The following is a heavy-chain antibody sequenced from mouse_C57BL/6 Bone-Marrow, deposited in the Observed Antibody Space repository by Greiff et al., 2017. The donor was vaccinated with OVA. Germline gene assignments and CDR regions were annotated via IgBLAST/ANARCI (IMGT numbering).Heavy chain of an antibody. J-gene: IGHJ2*01. Sequence: VQLQQPGAELVKPGASVKLSCKASGYTFTSYWMQWVKQRPGQGLEWIGEIDPSDSYTNYNQKFKGKATLTVDTSSSTAYMQLRSLTSEDSAVYYCARSVDEGYWGQGTTLTVAS. CDR1: GYTFTSYW. CDR3: ARSVDEGY. V-gene: IGHV1-50*01. D-gene: IGHD1-1*02. CDR2: IDPSDSYT.